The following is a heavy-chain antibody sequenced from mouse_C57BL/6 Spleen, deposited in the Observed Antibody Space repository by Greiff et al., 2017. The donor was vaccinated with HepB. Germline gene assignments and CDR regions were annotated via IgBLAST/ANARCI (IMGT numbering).Heavy chain of an antibody. D-gene: IGHD2-1*01. V-gene: IGHV1-52*01. CDR1: GYTFTSYW. Sequence: VQLQQPGAELVRPGSSVKLSCKASGYTFTSYWMHWVKQRPIQGLEWIGNIDPSDSETHYNQKFKDKATLTVDKSSSTAYMQLSSLTSEDSAVYYCARRGGHGNYLDYWGQGTTLTVSS. J-gene: IGHJ2*01. CDR2: IDPSDSET. CDR3: ARRGGHGNYLDY.